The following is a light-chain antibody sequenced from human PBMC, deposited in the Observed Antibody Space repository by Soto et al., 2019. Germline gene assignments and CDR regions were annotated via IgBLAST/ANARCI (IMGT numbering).Light chain of an antibody. CDR3: MQALQTPPT. Sequence: DIVMTQSPLSLPVTPGEPASISCRSSQSLLHSNGYNYLDWYLQKPGQSPQLLIYLGSNRASGVPDRFSGSGSGTDFTLKISRVEAEDVGVYYCMQALQTPPTFGQGTKRESK. CDR1: QSLLHSNGYNY. J-gene: IGKJ2*01. CDR2: LGS. V-gene: IGKV2-28*01.